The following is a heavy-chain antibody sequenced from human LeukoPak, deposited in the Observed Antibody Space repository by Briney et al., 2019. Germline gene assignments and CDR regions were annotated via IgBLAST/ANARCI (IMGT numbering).Heavy chain of an antibody. CDR3: ARDNTWIAAAGVWFDP. CDR1: GYILTGYY. CDR2: IIPIFGTA. D-gene: IGHD6-13*01. J-gene: IGHJ5*02. V-gene: IGHV1-69*06. Sequence: SVKVSCKASGYILTGYYMHWVRQAPGQGLEWMGGIIPIFGTANYAQKFQGRVTITADKSTSTAYMELSSLRSEDTAVYHCARDNTWIAAAGVWFDPWGQGTLVTVSS.